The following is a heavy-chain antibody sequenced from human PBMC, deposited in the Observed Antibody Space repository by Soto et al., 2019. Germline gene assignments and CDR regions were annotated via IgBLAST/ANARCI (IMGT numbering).Heavy chain of an antibody. J-gene: IGHJ4*02. CDR1: GGAISSGDYY. Sequence: QVQLQESGPGLVKPSQTLSLTCTVSGGAISSGDYYWSWIRQPPGKGLEWIGYIYYSGSTYYNPSLKSRVTISVETSKNQFSLKLSSVTAADTAVYYCARDVRGADRYYFDYWGQGTLVTVS. CDR2: IYYSGST. D-gene: IGHD3-10*02. CDR3: ARDVRGADRYYFDY. V-gene: IGHV4-30-4*01.